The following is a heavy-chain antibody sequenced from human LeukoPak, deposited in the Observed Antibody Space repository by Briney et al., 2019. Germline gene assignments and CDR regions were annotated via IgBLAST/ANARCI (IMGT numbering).Heavy chain of an antibody. D-gene: IGHD3-3*01. CDR3: VRGYYDGNSDFDY. J-gene: IGHJ4*02. CDR2: IWYDGTNE. Sequence: GSLRLSCAASGFTFRNYGMHWVRQAPGKGLEWVAAIWYDGTNENYVDSVKGRFTISRDNSKNTLYLEMDNLRVEDTAVYYCVRGYYDGNSDFDYWGQGTLVTVSS. V-gene: IGHV3-33*08. CDR1: GFTFRNYG.